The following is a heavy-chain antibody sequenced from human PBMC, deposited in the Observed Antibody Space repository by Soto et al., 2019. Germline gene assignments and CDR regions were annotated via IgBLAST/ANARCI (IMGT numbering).Heavy chain of an antibody. CDR3: ARDRIVVVTAIDYSYYGMDV. V-gene: IGHV1-2*04. J-gene: IGHJ6*02. Sequence: ASVKVSCKASGYTFTGYYMHWVRQAPGQGLEWMGWINPNSGGTNYAQKFQGWVTMTRDTSISTAYMELSRLRSDDTAVYYCARDRIVVVTAIDYSYYGMDVWGQGTTVTVS. CDR2: INPNSGGT. CDR1: GYTFTGYY. D-gene: IGHD2-21*02.